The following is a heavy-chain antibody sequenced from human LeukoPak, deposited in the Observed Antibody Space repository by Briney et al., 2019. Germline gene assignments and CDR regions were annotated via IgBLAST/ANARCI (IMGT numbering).Heavy chain of an antibody. CDR3: ARTRGYSYGTYWFDP. D-gene: IGHD5-18*01. J-gene: IGHJ5*02. Sequence: GSSVKVSCKASGGTFISYAISWVRQAPGQGLEWMGGIIPIFGTANYAQKFQGRVTITADESTSTAYMELSSLRSEDTAVHYCARTRGYSYGTYWFDPWGQGTLVTVSS. CDR1: GGTFISYA. CDR2: IIPIFGTA. V-gene: IGHV1-69*01.